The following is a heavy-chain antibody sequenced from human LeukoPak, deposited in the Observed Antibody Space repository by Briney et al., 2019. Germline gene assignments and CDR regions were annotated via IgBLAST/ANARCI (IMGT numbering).Heavy chain of an antibody. D-gene: IGHD6-25*01. CDR3: ARDVTRSSGGY. Sequence: GGSLRLSCAASGFTFSSYSMNWVRQAPGKGLEWVSSISSSSSYIYYADSVKGRFTIPRDNAKNSLYLQMNSLRAEDTAVYSCARDVTRSSGGYWGQGTLVTVSS. J-gene: IGHJ4*02. CDR2: ISSSSSYI. V-gene: IGHV3-21*01. CDR1: GFTFSSYS.